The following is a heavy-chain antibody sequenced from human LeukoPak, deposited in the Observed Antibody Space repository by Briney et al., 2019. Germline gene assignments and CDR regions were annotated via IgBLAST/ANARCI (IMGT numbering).Heavy chain of an antibody. CDR2: IYYSGST. Sequence: PSQTLSLTCTVSGGSISRGGYYWNWIRQHPGKGLEWIGYIYYSGSTYYNPSLKSRVTISVDTSKNQFSLKLSSVTAADTAVYYCARVSDSSSWYVDYWGQGTLVTVSS. J-gene: IGHJ4*02. D-gene: IGHD6-13*01. CDR1: GGSISRGGYY. V-gene: IGHV4-31*03. CDR3: ARVSDSSSWYVDY.